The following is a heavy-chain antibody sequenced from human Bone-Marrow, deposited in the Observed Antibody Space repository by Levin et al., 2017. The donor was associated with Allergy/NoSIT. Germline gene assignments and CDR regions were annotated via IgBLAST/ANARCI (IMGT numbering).Heavy chain of an antibody. V-gene: IGHV3-15*01. D-gene: IGHD1-14*01. Sequence: GGSLRLSCAASGFTFSNVWMSWVRQAPGKGPEWVARIKSKTDGGTTDHAAPVKGRFTISRDDSKNTLYLQMNSLRTEDTAVYYCATEDNGNFDSWGQGTMVTVSS. J-gene: IGHJ4*02. CDR1: GFTFSNVW. CDR2: IKSKTDGGTT. CDR3: ATEDNGNFDS.